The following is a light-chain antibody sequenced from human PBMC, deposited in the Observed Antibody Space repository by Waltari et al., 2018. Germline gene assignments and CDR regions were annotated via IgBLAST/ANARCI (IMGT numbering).Light chain of an antibody. V-gene: IGKV1-39*01. CDR1: ESIKNY. CDR3: QQSFRTPWT. Sequence: DIQMTQSPSSLSASVGDRVTINCRASESIKNYLNWYQHEPGKAPKLLVYAAVLLQCGVPSRFSGSSSRTHFTLTNSGLQPEDFSTYYCQQSFRTPWTFGQGTKVVIK. CDR2: AAV. J-gene: IGKJ1*01.